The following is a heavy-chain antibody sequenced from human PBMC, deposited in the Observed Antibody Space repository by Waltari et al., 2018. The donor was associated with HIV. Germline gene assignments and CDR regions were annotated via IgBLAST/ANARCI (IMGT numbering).Heavy chain of an antibody. CDR2: ISGSGGIT. Sequence: EVQLLESGGGLVQPGGSLRLSCAASGFTFSSYAMSWVRQAPGKGLEWVSAISGSGGITNYADPLKGRFTISRDNSKNTLYLQMNSLRAEDTAVYYCANPIHDPYYDFWSGYGNYYGMDVWGQGTTVTVSS. CDR1: GFTFSSYA. D-gene: IGHD3-3*01. J-gene: IGHJ6*02. CDR3: ANPIHDPYYDFWSGYGNYYGMDV. V-gene: IGHV3-23*01.